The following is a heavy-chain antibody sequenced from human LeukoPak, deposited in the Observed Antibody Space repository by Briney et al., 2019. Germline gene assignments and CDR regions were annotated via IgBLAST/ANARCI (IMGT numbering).Heavy chain of an antibody. D-gene: IGHD3-22*01. Sequence: GGSLRLSCAAPGFTFDDHGMNWVRQAPGKGLEWVSGISWNGDSTGYADSVKGRFTISRDNAKNSLYLQMNSLRAEDTAFYFCARDKVTEFYDPTGYDYWGQGTLVTVSS. CDR3: ARDKVTEFYDPTGYDY. J-gene: IGHJ4*02. CDR1: GFTFDDHG. CDR2: ISWNGDST. V-gene: IGHV3-20*04.